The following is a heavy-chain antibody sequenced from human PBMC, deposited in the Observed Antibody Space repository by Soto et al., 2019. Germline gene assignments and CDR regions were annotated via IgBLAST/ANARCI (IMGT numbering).Heavy chain of an antibody. CDR1: GFTFSSCG. J-gene: IGHJ4*02. Sequence: QVQLVESGGGVVQPGRSLRLSCAASGFTFSSCGMHWVRQAPGKGLEWVAVIWYDGSNKYYADSVKGRFTISRDNSKNTLYLQMNSLRAEDTAVYYCARWLNYGDPLMIDYWGQGTLVTVSS. CDR3: ARWLNYGDPLMIDY. V-gene: IGHV3-33*01. CDR2: IWYDGSNK. D-gene: IGHD4-17*01.